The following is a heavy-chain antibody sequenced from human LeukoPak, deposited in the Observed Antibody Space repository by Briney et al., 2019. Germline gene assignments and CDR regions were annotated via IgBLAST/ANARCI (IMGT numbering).Heavy chain of an antibody. CDR1: GFTFSSYA. D-gene: IGHD3-10*01. CDR3: VKGDALWFGELPKTPYCDY. V-gene: IGHV3-64D*06. J-gene: IGHJ4*02. Sequence: PGGSLRLSCSASGFTFSSYAMHWVRQAPGKGLEYVSAISSNGGSTYYADSVKGRFTISRDNSKNTLYLQMSSLRAEDTAVYYCVKGDALWFGELPKTPYCDYLGQGTLVTVSS. CDR2: ISSNGGST.